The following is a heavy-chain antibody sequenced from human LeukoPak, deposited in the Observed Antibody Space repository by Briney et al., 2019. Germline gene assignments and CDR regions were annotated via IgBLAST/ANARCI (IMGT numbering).Heavy chain of an antibody. CDR2: ISSSSSYI. V-gene: IGHV3-21*01. CDR3: ARDPTLYSSGLNWFDP. J-gene: IGHJ5*02. D-gene: IGHD6-19*01. Sequence: KTGGSPRLSCAASGFTFSSYSMNWVRQAPGKGLEWVSSISSSSSYIYYADSVKGRFTISRDNAKNSLYLQMNSLRAEDTAVYYCARDPTLYSSGLNWFDPWGQGTLVTVSS. CDR1: GFTFSSYS.